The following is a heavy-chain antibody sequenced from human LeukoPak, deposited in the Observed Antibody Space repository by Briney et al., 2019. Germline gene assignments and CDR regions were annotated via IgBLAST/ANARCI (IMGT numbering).Heavy chain of an antibody. D-gene: IGHD3-16*01. CDR1: GGSIGFSY. J-gene: IGHJ4*02. V-gene: IGHV4-4*09. CDR3: ARHGGGVRSPFDY. Sequence: PSGTLSLTCSVSGGSIGFSYWSWIRQSPGKGLEWIGYKYASGSSNYNPSLKSRVTLSIDTSKSQFSLKLRSATAADTAVYYCARHGGGVRSPFDYWGPGTVVTVSS. CDR2: KYASGSS.